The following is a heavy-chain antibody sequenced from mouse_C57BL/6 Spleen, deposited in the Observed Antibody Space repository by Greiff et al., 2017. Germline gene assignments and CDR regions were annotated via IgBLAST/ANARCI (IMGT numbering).Heavy chain of an antibody. J-gene: IGHJ4*01. CDR1: GFTFSSYA. CDR3: ARDLDDGRDAMDY. V-gene: IGHV5-4*01. D-gene: IGHD2-3*01. Sequence: EVMLVESGGGLVKPGGSLKLSCAASGFTFSSYAMSWVRQTPEKRLEWVATISDGGSYTYYPDNVKGRFTISRDNAKNNLYLQMSHLKSEDTAMXYCARDLDDGRDAMDYWGQGTSVTVSS. CDR2: ISDGGSYT.